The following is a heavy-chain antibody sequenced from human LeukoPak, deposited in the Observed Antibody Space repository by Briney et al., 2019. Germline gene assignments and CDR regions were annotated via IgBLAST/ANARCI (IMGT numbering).Heavy chain of an antibody. CDR1: GGSFSGYY. J-gene: IGHJ6*02. V-gene: IGHV4-34*01. CDR2: INHSGST. D-gene: IGHD3-16*01. Sequence: SETLSLTCAVYGGSFSGYYWSWIRRPPGKGLEWIGEINHSGSTNYNPSLKSRVTISVDTSKNQFSLKLSSVTAADTAVYYCARDYARTDMDVWGQGTTVTVSS. CDR3: ARDYARTDMDV.